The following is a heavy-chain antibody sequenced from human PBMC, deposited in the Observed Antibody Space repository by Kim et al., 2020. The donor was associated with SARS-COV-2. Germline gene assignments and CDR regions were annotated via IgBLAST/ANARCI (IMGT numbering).Heavy chain of an antibody. CDR2: IWYDGSNK. CDR3: ARGSGYSSGWYYFDY. J-gene: IGHJ4*02. Sequence: GGSLRLSCAASEFTFSSYGMHWVRQAPGKGLEWVAVIWYDGSNKYYADSVKGRFTISRDNSKNTLNLQMNSLRAEETAVYYCARGSGYSSGWYYFDYWGQGTLVTVSS. CDR1: EFTFSSYG. D-gene: IGHD6-19*01. V-gene: IGHV3-33*01.